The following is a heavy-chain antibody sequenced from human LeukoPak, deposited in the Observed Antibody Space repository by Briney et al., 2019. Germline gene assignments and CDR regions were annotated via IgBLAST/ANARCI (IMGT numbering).Heavy chain of an antibody. D-gene: IGHD3-22*01. CDR2: IYYSGST. CDR1: GGSISSYY. J-gene: IGHJ4*02. Sequence: SETLSLTCPVSGGSISSYYWSWLRQPPGKGLEWIGYIYYSGSTNYNPSLKSRVTISVDTSKNQFSLKLSSVTAADTAVYYCARLNWYYYDSSGYYPDWGQGTLVTVSS. V-gene: IGHV4-59*08. CDR3: ARLNWYYYDSSGYYPD.